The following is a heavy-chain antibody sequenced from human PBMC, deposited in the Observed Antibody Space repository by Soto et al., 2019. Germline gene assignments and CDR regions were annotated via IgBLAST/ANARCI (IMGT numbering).Heavy chain of an antibody. Sequence: GGSLRLSCAASGFTFSSYGMHWVRQAPGKGLEWVAVIWYDGSNKYYADSVKGRFTISRDNSKNTLYLKMNSLRAEETAVYYCARDIGSYASRAFDYWGQGTLVTVS. CDR2: IWYDGSNK. V-gene: IGHV3-33*01. CDR3: ARDIGSYASRAFDY. D-gene: IGHD2-2*01. CDR1: GFTFSSYG. J-gene: IGHJ4*02.